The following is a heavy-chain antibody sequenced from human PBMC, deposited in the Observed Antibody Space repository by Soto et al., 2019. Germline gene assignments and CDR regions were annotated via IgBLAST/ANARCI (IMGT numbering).Heavy chain of an antibody. Sequence: SVKVSCKASGGTFSSYAISWVRQAPGQGLEWMGGIIPIFGTANYAQKFQGRVTITADKSTSTAYMELSSLRSEDTAVYYCARGRPSIAAYYYGMYVWGQGTTVTV. V-gene: IGHV1-69*06. CDR3: ARGRPSIAAYYYGMYV. CDR2: IIPIFGTA. J-gene: IGHJ6*02. D-gene: IGHD6-6*01. CDR1: GGTFSSYA.